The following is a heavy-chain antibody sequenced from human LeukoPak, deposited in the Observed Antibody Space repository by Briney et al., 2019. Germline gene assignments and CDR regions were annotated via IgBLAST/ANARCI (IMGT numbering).Heavy chain of an antibody. Sequence: GASVKVSCKASGGTFSSYAISWVRQAPGQGLEWMGGIIPIFGTANYAQKFQGRVTITADKSTSTAYMELSSLRSDDTAVYYCARGEYRYYYGSGSYSNWFDPWGQGTLVTVSS. CDR3: ARGEYRYYYGSGSYSNWFDP. D-gene: IGHD3-10*01. J-gene: IGHJ5*02. V-gene: IGHV1-69*06. CDR2: IIPIFGTA. CDR1: GGTFSSYA.